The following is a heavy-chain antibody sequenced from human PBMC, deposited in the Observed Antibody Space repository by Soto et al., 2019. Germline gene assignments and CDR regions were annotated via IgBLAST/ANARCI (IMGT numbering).Heavy chain of an antibody. CDR3: ARDRDWAFDY. CDR1: GFTFSSNH. J-gene: IGHJ4*02. CDR2: ISSTYEI. Sequence: GGSLRLSCAVSGFTFSSNHVNWVRQAPGKGLEWISYISSTYEIWYADSVRGRFTISRDNGRNSLFLQMSSLRDEDTAVYYCARDRDWAFDYWGLGTLVTVPQ. V-gene: IGHV3-48*02. D-gene: IGHD2-21*02.